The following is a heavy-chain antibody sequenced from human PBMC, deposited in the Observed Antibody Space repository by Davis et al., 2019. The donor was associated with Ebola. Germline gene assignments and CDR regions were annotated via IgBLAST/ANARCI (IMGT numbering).Heavy chain of an antibody. Sequence: AASVKVSCKASGGTFSSYAISWLRQAPGQGLEWMGRIIPILGIANYAQKFQGRVTITADKSTSTAYMELSSLRSEDTAVYYCARDIVDDAWGQGTLVTVSS. J-gene: IGHJ5*02. CDR1: GGTFSSYA. CDR3: ARDIVDDA. V-gene: IGHV1-69*04. D-gene: IGHD3-16*02. CDR2: IIPILGIA.